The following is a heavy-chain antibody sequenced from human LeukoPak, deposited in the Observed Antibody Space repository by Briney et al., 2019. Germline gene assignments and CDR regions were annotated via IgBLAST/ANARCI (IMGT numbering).Heavy chain of an antibody. V-gene: IGHV4-59*01. J-gene: IGHJ6*02. CDR3: ARDRWLHSGGAYYYYGMDV. D-gene: IGHD5-24*01. CDR1: GGSISSYY. Sequence: SETLSLTCTVSGGSISSYYWSWIRQPPGKGLEWIGYIYYSGRTNYNPSLKSRVTISVDTSKNQFSLKLSSVTAADTAVYYCARDRWLHSGGAYYYYGMDVWGQGTTVTVSS. CDR2: IYYSGRT.